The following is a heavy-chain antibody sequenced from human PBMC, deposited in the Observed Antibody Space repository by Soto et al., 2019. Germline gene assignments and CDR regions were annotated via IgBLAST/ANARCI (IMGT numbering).Heavy chain of an antibody. J-gene: IGHJ5*02. CDR3: ARSANPIRIFGVVIIGNWFDP. Sequence: SETLSLTCTVSGGSIGSYYWSWIRQPPGKGLEWIGYIYYSGSTNYNPSLKSRVTISVDTSKNQFSLKLSSVTAADTAVYYCARSANPIRIFGVVIIGNWFDPWGQGTLVTVSS. CDR1: GGSIGSYY. D-gene: IGHD3-3*01. CDR2: IYYSGST. V-gene: IGHV4-59*01.